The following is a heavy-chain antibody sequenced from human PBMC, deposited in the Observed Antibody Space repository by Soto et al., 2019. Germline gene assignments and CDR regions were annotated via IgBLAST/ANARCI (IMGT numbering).Heavy chain of an antibody. Sequence: QVQLVQSGAEVKKPESSVKVSCKTSGGTFVRHVISWVRQAPGQGPEGMGKINPLSGIPNYAQKFQDRVTFTADTESSTAYMEFSSLRSDDTAVYYCAAPACAATWCSPSHNLDPWGQGTLVTVSS. D-gene: IGHD2-2*01. CDR1: GGTFVRHV. V-gene: IGHV1-69*09. CDR3: AAPACAATWCSPSHNLDP. CDR2: INPLSGIP. J-gene: IGHJ5*02.